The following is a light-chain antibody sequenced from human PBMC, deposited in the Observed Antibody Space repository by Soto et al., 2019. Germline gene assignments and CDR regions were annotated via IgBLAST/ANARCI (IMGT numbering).Light chain of an antibody. CDR1: SSDVGGYNF. V-gene: IGLV2-14*01. J-gene: IGLJ2*01. CDR2: EVS. Sequence: QSALTQSASVSGSPGQSITISCTGTSSDVGGYNFVSWYQQHPGKVPKLMIYEVSHRPSGVSNRFSGSKSGNTASLTISGLQAEDEADYYCNSYTSTSTRVLFGGGTKLTVL. CDR3: NSYTSTSTRVL.